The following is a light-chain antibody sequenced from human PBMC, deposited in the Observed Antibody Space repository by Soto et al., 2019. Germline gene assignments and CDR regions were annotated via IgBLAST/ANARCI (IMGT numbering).Light chain of an antibody. CDR2: AAS. CDR1: QSISNC. Sequence: DIQMTQSPSSLSASVGDRVTITCRASQSISNCLSWFQQKPGQAPKLLIYAASSLQSGVPSRFSGSGSGTDFILTIDSLQPEDFATYYCQQTYIAPATFVQGTKVGVK. V-gene: IGKV1-39*01. J-gene: IGKJ1*01. CDR3: QQTYIAPAT.